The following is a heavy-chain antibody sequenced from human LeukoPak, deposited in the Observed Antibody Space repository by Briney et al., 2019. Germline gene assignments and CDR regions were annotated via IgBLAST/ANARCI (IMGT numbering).Heavy chain of an antibody. V-gene: IGHV3-23*01. CDR2: ISGSGGST. Sequence: PGGSLRLSCAASGFTLSSYGMSWARQAPGKGLEWVSAISGSGGSTYYADSVKGRFTISRDNSKNTLYLQMNSLRAEDTAVYYCAKYSSGYSYGKYYFDYWGQGTLVTVSS. CDR1: GFTLSSYG. D-gene: IGHD3-22*01. J-gene: IGHJ4*02. CDR3: AKYSSGYSYGKYYFDY.